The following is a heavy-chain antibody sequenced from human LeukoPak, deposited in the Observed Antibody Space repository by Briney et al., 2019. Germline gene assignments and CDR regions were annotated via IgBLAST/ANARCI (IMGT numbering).Heavy chain of an antibody. CDR1: GLTFSDYY. D-gene: IGHD2-2*01. J-gene: IGHJ6*02. V-gene: IGHV3-11*01. Sequence: GGSLRLSCAASGLTFSDYYMSWIRQAPGKGLEWVSYISSSGSTIYYADSVKGRFTISRDNAKNSLYLQMNSLRAEDTAVYYCARLNCSSTSCYRVRYYYYGMDVWGQGTTVTVSS. CDR3: ARLNCSSTSCYRVRYYYYGMDV. CDR2: ISSSGSTI.